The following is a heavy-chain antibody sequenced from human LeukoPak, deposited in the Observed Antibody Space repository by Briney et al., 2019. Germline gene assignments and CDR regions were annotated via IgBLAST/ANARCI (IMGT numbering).Heavy chain of an antibody. CDR3: ARHDYSGSYLTPRGFDP. CDR1: GGSISTSSYY. D-gene: IGHD1-26*01. V-gene: IGHV4-39*01. Sequence: SETLSLTCTVSGGSISTSSYYWGWIRQPPGKGLEWIGNIYYVGSTYYSPSLKTRIAISVDTSKNQFSLKLSSVTAADTAVYYCARHDYSGSYLTPRGFDPWGQGTLVTVSS. J-gene: IGHJ5*02. CDR2: IYYVGST.